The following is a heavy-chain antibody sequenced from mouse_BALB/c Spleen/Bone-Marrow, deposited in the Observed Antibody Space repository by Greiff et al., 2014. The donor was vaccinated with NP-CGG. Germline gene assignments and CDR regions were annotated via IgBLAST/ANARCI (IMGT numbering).Heavy chain of an antibody. V-gene: IGHV5-4*02. CDR2: ISDGGGYT. D-gene: IGHD2-10*02. CDR1: GFTFSDYC. J-gene: IGHJ4*01. CDR3: ARSGERYGAMDY. Sequence: VQLKESGGGLVKPGGSLKLSCAASGFTFSDYCMYWVRQTPEKRLEWVATISDGGGYTYYPDSVWGRFTISRDNAKNNLYLQMSSLKSEDTAMYYCARSGERYGAMDYWGQGTSVTVFS.